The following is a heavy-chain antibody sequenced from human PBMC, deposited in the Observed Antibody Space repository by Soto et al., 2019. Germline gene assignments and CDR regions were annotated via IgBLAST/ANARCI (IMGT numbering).Heavy chain of an antibody. J-gene: IGHJ4*02. D-gene: IGHD3-22*01. CDR2: ISGSGGST. V-gene: IGHV3-23*01. CDR3: AKVEHYYDSSGYVDY. Sequence: EVQLLESGGGLVQPGGSLRLSCAASGFTFSSYAMSWVRQAPGKGLEWVSAISGSGGSTYYADSVKGRFTISRDNSTNTLYLQMNSLRAEDTAVYYCAKVEHYYDSSGYVDYWGQGTLVTVSS. CDR1: GFTFSSYA.